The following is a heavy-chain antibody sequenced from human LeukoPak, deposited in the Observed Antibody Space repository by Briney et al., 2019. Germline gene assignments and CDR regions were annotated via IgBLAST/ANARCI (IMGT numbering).Heavy chain of an antibody. V-gene: IGHV1-69*13. D-gene: IGHD6-13*01. Sequence: SVKVSCKASGGTFSSYAISWVRQAPGQGLEWMGGIIPIFGTANYAQKFQGRVTITADESTSTAYMELSSLRSEDTAGYYCARVRIAAAGTALDYWGQGTLVTVSS. CDR1: GGTFSSYA. J-gene: IGHJ4*02. CDR3: ARVRIAAAGTALDY. CDR2: IIPIFGTA.